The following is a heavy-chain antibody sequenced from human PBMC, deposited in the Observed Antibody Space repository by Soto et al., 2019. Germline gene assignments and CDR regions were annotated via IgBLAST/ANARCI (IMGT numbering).Heavy chain of an antibody. Sequence: PGGSLRLSCSASGFTFSSYAMHWVRQAPGKGLEYVSAISSNGGSTYYADSVKGRFTISRDNSKNTLYLQMSSLRAEDTAVYYCVKASHYDILTGYFDYWGQGTLVTVSS. CDR3: VKASHYDILTGYFDY. CDR2: ISSNGGST. V-gene: IGHV3-64D*08. J-gene: IGHJ4*02. CDR1: GFTFSSYA. D-gene: IGHD3-9*01.